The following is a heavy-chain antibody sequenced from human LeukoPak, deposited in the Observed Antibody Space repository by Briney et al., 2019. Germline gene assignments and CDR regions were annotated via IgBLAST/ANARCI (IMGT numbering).Heavy chain of an antibody. CDR2: IKQDGSEK. CDR3: AKAIPVVAPAAHDY. D-gene: IGHD2-15*01. J-gene: IGHJ4*02. Sequence: PGGSLRLSCAASGFTFSSYSMNWVRQAPGKGLEWVANIKQDGSEKYYVDSVKGRFTISRDNAKNSLYLQMNSLRAEDTAVYYCAKAIPVVAPAAHDYWGQGSLVTVSS. CDR1: GFTFSSYS. V-gene: IGHV3-7*01.